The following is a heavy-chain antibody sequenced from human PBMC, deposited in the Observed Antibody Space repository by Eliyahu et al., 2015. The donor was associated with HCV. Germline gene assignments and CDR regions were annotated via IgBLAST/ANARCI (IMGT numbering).Heavy chain of an antibody. CDR3: ARDRAFDI. CDR2: IKQDGSEK. V-gene: IGHV3-7*03. CDR1: GFTFSSYW. Sequence: EVQLVESGGGLVQPGGSLRLSCAASGFTFSSYWMSWVRQAPGKGLEWGGHIKQDGSEKYYVDSVKGRFTISRDNAKNSVYLQMNSLRAEDTAVYYCARDRAFDIWGQGTMVTVSS. J-gene: IGHJ3*02.